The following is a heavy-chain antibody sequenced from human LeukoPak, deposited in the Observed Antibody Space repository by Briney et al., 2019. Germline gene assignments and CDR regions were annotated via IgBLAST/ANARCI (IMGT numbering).Heavy chain of an antibody. J-gene: IGHJ4*02. V-gene: IGHV1-2*02. Sequence: WASVKVSCKASGYTFTGYYMHWARQAPGQGLEWMGWINPNSGGTNYAQKFQGRVTMTRDTSISTAYMELSRLRSDDTAVYYCARGITQYCSSTSCYVDYFDYWGQGTLVTVSS. CDR2: INPNSGGT. D-gene: IGHD2-2*01. CDR3: ARGITQYCSSTSCYVDYFDY. CDR1: GYTFTGYY.